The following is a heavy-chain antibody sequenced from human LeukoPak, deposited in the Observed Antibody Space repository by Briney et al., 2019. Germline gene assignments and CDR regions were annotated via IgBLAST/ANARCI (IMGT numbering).Heavy chain of an antibody. CDR1: GFTFSSYS. Sequence: GGSLRLSCAASGFTFSSYSMNWVRQAPGKGLEWVSYIRSSSSTIYYADSVKGRFTISRDNSKNTLYLQMNSLRAEDTAVYYCAKDRGGYNDYWGQGTLVTVSS. CDR2: IRSSSSTI. J-gene: IGHJ4*02. CDR3: AKDRGGYNDY. D-gene: IGHD5-24*01. V-gene: IGHV3-48*01.